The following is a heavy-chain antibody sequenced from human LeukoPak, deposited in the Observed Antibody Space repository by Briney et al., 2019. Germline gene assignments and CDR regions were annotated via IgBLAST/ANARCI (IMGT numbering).Heavy chain of an antibody. CDR2: INTDGSNT. V-gene: IGHV3-74*01. D-gene: IGHD6-13*01. J-gene: IGHJ6*03. CDR1: GFTFSSYA. CDR3: ARGGYTSSWYLYYYMDV. Sequence: GGSLRLSCAASGFTFSSYAMHWVRQAPGKGLMWVSRINTDGSNTNYADSVKGRFTISRDNAKSTLYLQMNSLRADDTAVYYCARGGYTSSWYLYYYMDVWGKGTTVTVSS.